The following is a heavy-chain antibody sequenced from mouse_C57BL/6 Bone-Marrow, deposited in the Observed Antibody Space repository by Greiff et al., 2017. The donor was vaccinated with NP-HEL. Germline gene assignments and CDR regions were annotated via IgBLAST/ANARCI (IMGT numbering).Heavy chain of an antibody. CDR3: TTITTVVAWYFDV. D-gene: IGHD1-1*01. CDR1: GYTFTSYW. J-gene: IGHJ1*03. Sequence: VQLQQSGTVLARPGASVKMSCKTSGYTFTSYWMHWVKQRPGQGLEWLGAIYPGNSDTSYNQKFKGKAKLTAVTSASTAYMELSSLTNEDSAVYYCTTITTVVAWYFDVWGTGTTVTVSS. CDR2: IYPGNSDT. V-gene: IGHV1-5*01.